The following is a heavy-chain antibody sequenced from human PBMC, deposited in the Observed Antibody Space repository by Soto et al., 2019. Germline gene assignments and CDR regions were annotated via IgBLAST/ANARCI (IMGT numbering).Heavy chain of an antibody. D-gene: IGHD6-6*01. CDR1: EFTFSTYA. CDR2: ISGSGGGT. CDR3: AKQGGRAARPLGYFDL. Sequence: EVQVLESGGGLVQPGGSLRLSCAASEFTFSTYAMSWVRQAPGKGLEWVSGISGSGGGTYYADSVKGRFTISRDNSKNTLYLQMNSLRAEDTAVYYCAKQGGRAARPLGYFDLWGRGTLVTVSS. V-gene: IGHV3-23*01. J-gene: IGHJ2*01.